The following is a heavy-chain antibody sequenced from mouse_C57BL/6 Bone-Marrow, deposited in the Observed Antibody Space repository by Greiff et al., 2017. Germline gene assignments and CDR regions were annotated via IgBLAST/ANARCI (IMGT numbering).Heavy chain of an antibody. J-gene: IGHJ4*01. V-gene: IGHV1-15*01. CDR3: TRSEIVSYCAMDY. CDR1: GYTFTDYE. D-gene: IGHD2-12*01. Sequence: QVQLQQSGAELVRPGASVTLSCKASGYTFTDYEMHWVKQTPVHGLEWIGAIVPETGGTAYNQKFKGKAILTADKSSSTAYMQLRSLTSEDSAVYYCTRSEIVSYCAMDYWGQGTSVTVSS. CDR2: IVPETGGT.